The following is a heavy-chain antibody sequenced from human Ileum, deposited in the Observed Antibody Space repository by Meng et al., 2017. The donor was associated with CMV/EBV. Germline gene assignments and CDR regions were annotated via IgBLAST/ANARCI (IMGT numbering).Heavy chain of an antibody. CDR1: GYTFTGYY. CDR3: ARGGGAADY. V-gene: IGHV1-2*02. Sequence: VHRVQAGAQVKKPGASVNVPCKASGYTFTGYYLHWVRQAPGQGLEWMAWINPNTGTTDYAQKFRGRVTMTRDTSISTAYMELSSLKSDDTAVYYCARGGGAADYWGQGTLVTVSS. CDR2: INPNTGTT. D-gene: IGHD1-26*01. J-gene: IGHJ4*02.